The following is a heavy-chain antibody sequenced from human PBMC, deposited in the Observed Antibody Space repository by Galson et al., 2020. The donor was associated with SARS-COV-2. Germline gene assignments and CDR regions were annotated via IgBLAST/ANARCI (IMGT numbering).Heavy chain of an antibody. V-gene: IGHV3-30*04. CDR3: ATGDVWFES. CDR2: ISYDGSNK. D-gene: IGHD7-27*01. CDR1: GFTFSSYA. J-gene: IGHJ5*01. Sequence: GESLKISCAASGFTFSSYAMHWVRQAPGKGLEWVAVISYDGSNKYYADSVKGRFTISRDNSKNTLYLQMNSLRAEDTGIYYCATGDVWFESWGQGTLVTVSS.